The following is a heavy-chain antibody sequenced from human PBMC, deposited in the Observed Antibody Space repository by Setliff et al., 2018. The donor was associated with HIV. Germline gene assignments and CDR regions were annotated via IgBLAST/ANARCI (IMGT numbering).Heavy chain of an antibody. J-gene: IGHJ4*02. CDR1: GFSFTNAW. D-gene: IGHD3-16*01. V-gene: IGHV3-15*01. CDR2: IKSKADGGTT. Sequence: GGSLRLSCAASGFSFTNAWMSWVRQAPGKGLEWVGRIKSKADGGTTDYAAPVKGRFTISRDNTKNSLYLQMNNLRAEDTAVYYCVRDYMWAFDYWGQGTLVTVSS. CDR3: VRDYMWAFDY.